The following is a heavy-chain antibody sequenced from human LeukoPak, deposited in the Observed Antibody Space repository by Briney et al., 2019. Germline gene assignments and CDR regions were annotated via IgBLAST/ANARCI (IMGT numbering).Heavy chain of an antibody. CDR3: VYYDSSGFYYGRLRY. CDR2: LNADSSAI. D-gene: IGHD3-22*01. Sequence: PGGSLRLSCAASGFIFHSHAMGWVRQAPGKGLEWVSDLNADSSAIHYVDSVKGRFSISRDNSKNTLYLQMDSLRTEDTAVYFCVYYDSSGFYYGRLRYWGRGTPVTVSS. V-gene: IGHV3-23*01. CDR1: GFIFHSHA. J-gene: IGHJ1*01.